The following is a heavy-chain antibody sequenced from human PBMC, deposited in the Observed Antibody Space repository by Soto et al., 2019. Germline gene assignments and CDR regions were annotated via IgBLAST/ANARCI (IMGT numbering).Heavy chain of an antibody. D-gene: IGHD6-13*01. Sequence: QVQLVQSGAEVKKPGSSVKVSCKASGGTFSSYTISWVRQAPGQGLEWMGRIIPILGIANYAQKFQGRVTITADKSTSTAYMELSSLRSEDTAVYYCMCYMEQQGGYGMDVWGQGTTVTVSS. V-gene: IGHV1-69*02. CDR2: IIPILGIA. J-gene: IGHJ6*02. CDR3: MCYMEQQGGYGMDV. CDR1: GGTFSSYT.